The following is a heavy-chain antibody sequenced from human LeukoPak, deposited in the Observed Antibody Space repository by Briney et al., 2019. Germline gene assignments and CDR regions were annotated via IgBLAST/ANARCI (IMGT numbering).Heavy chain of an antibody. D-gene: IGHD4-17*01. CDR1: GFTFSSYD. CDR2: IGTAGDT. Sequence: GSLRLSCAASGFTFSSYDMHWVRQATGKGLEWVSAIGTAGDTYYPGSVKGRFTISRENANNSLYLQMNSLRAGDTAVYYCARVQGYYGDYYFDYWGQGTLVTVSS. J-gene: IGHJ4*02. CDR3: ARVQGYYGDYYFDY. V-gene: IGHV3-13*01.